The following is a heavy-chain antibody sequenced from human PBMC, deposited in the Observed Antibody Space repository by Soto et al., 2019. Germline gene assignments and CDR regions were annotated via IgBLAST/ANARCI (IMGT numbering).Heavy chain of an antibody. J-gene: IGHJ6*02. Sequence: GGSLRLSCTASGFTFGDYAMSWFRQAPGKGLEWVGFIRSKAYGGTTEYAASVKGRFTISRDDSKSIAYLQMNSLKTEDTAVYYCTRARAGVLAAMDYHYYYGMHVWGQAITVSGSS. CDR3: TRARAGVLAAMDYHYYYGMHV. V-gene: IGHV3-49*03. CDR2: IRSKAYGGTT. D-gene: IGHD2-2*01. CDR1: GFTFGDYA.